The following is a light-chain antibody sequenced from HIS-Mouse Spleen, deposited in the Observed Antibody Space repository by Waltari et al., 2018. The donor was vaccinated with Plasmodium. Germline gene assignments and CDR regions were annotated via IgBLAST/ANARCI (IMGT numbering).Light chain of an antibody. CDR2: QDS. Sequence: SYELTQPPSVSVSPGQTASITCSGDKLGDKYACWYQQKPGQSPWLVIYQDSKRPSGIPERFSGSNSGNTATLTISGTQAMDEADYYCQAWDSSPYVVFGGGTKLTVL. V-gene: IGLV3-1*01. CDR1: KLGDKY. CDR3: QAWDSSPYVV. J-gene: IGLJ2*01.